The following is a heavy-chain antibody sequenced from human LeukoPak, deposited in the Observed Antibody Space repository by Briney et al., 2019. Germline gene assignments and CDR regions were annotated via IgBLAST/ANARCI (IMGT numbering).Heavy chain of an antibody. D-gene: IGHD2-15*01. V-gene: IGHV3-53*01. CDR1: GFTVGSNY. CDR3: ARGTVGYCSGGSCSLGY. J-gene: IGHJ4*02. Sequence: GGSLRLSCAASGFTVGSNYMSWVRQAPGKGLEWVSVIYSGGSTYYADSVKGRFTISRDNSKNTLYLQMNSLRAEDTAVYYCARGTVGYCSGGSCSLGYWGQGTLVTVSS. CDR2: IYSGGST.